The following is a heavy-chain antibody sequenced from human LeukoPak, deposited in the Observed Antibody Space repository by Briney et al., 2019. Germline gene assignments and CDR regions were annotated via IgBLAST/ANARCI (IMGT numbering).Heavy chain of an antibody. CDR2: IKSKNDGGTT. Sequence: PGGSLRLSCAASGFTFSSYSMNWVRQAPGKGLEWVGRIKSKNDGGTTDYAAPVNGRFTISRDDSKNTLYLQMNSLKTEDTGVYYCTTPARDFYYYGMEVWGQGTTVTVSS. D-gene: IGHD2-15*01. J-gene: IGHJ6*02. V-gene: IGHV3-15*01. CDR1: GFTFSSYS. CDR3: TTPARDFYYYGMEV.